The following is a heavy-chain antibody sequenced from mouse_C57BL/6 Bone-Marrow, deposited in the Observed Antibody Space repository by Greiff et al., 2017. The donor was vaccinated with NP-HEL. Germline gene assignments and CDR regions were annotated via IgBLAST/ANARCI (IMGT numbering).Heavy chain of an antibody. D-gene: IGHD1-1*01. V-gene: IGHV1-15*01. J-gene: IGHJ4*01. CDR1: GYTFTDYE. CDR3: TKGSSYYAMDY. CDR2: IDPETGGT. Sequence: QVHVKQSGAELVRPGASVTLSCKASGYTFTDYEMHWVKQTPVHGLEWIGAIDPETGGTAYNQKFKGKAILTADKSSSTAYMELRSLTSEDSAVYYCTKGSSYYAMDYWGQGTSVTVSS.